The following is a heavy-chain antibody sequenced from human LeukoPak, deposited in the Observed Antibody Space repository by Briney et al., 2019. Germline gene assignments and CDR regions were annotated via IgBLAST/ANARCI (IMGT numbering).Heavy chain of an antibody. CDR1: GYSFTSYW. D-gene: IGHD6-13*01. J-gene: IGHJ4*02. Sequence: GESLKISCKGSGYSFTSYWTGWVRQMPGKGLEWMGIIYPGDSDTRYSPSFQGQVTISADKSISTAYLQWSSLKASDTAMYYCARPRYSSSWSVWFDYWGQGTLVTVSS. CDR3: ARPRYSSSWSVWFDY. V-gene: IGHV5-51*01. CDR2: IYPGDSDT.